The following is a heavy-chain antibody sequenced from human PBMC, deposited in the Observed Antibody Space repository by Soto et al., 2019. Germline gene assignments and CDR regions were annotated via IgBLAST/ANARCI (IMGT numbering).Heavy chain of an antibody. J-gene: IGHJ4*02. CDR2: IRNKANSYAT. V-gene: IGHV3-73*01. CDR3: ARQTSVFDY. Sequence: PGGSLRLSCEASGFTFSGSAIHWVRQASGKGLEWVGHIRNKANSYATAYAASVKGRFTISRDDSKNTAYLQMNSLKTEDTAVYYCARQTSVFDYWGQGTLVTVSS. CDR1: GFTFSGSA.